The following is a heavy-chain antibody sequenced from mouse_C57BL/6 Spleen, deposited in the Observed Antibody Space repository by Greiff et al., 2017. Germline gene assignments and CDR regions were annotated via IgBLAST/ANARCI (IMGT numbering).Heavy chain of an antibody. D-gene: IGHD1-1*01. J-gene: IGHJ3*01. CDR1: GYAFSSSW. CDR2: IYPGDGDT. CDR3: ARSPGSSYGAWFAY. Sequence: QVQLQQSGPELVKPGASVKISCKASGYAFSSSWMNWVKQRPGKGLEWIGRIYPGDGDTNYNGKFKGKATLTADKSSSTAYMQLSSLTSEDSAVYFCARSPGSSYGAWFAYWGQGTLVTVSA. V-gene: IGHV1-82*01.